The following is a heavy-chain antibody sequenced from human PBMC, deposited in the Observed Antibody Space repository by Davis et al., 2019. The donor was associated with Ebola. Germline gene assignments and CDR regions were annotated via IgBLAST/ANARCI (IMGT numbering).Heavy chain of an antibody. Sequence: SVKVSCKVSGGTFSTCPINWVRQAPGQGLEWVGGLIPIFGTPNYAQKFQGRVTLTADESTSTAYMELSSLRSEDTAVYYCAGGDLEATGNPDWFDPWGQGTLVTVPS. D-gene: IGHD6-13*01. J-gene: IGHJ5*02. CDR1: GGTFSTCP. V-gene: IGHV1-69*13. CDR2: LIPIFGTP. CDR3: AGGDLEATGNPDWFDP.